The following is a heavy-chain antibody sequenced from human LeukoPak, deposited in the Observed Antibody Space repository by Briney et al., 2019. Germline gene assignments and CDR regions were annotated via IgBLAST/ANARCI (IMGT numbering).Heavy chain of an antibody. Sequence: GGSLRLSCAASGFTFSNAWMSWVRQAPGKGLEWVGRIKSKTDGGTTDYAAPVKGRFTISRDDSKNTLYLQMNSLKTEDTAVYYCTTKPCSSTSCYYYYGMDVWGKGTTVTVPS. J-gene: IGHJ6*04. D-gene: IGHD2-2*01. V-gene: IGHV3-15*01. CDR1: GFTFSNAW. CDR3: TTKPCSSTSCYYYYGMDV. CDR2: IKSKTDGGTT.